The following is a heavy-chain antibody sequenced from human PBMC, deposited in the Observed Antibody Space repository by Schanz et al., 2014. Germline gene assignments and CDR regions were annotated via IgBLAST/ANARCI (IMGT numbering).Heavy chain of an antibody. CDR1: GYIFTSYS. V-gene: IGHV1-46*01. CDR2: INPSGVST. CDR3: ARGGAYRSPSPVFYFDY. J-gene: IGHJ4*02. D-gene: IGHD6-6*01. Sequence: QVHLVQSGAEVKKPGASVKVSCKASGYIFTSYSMHWVRQAPGQGLEWLGIINPSGVSTSSAQECQGTVTMTRDTSTSTLQMELSSLRSEDTAVYYCARGGAYRSPSPVFYFDYWGQGTLVTVSS.